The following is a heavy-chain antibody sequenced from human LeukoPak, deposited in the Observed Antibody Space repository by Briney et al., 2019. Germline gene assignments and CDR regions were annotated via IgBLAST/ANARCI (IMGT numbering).Heavy chain of an antibody. Sequence: SETLSLTCTVSGGSFSTYYWSWIRQSPGKGLEWIGYISYSGSTNYNPSLKSRVTISVDTSRNQFSLKLSSVTAADTAVYYCATCCSGGSCVTRTFDYWGQGTLVTVSS. CDR1: GGSFSTYY. V-gene: IGHV4-59*01. CDR3: ATCCSGGSCVTRTFDY. J-gene: IGHJ4*02. D-gene: IGHD2-15*01. CDR2: ISYSGST.